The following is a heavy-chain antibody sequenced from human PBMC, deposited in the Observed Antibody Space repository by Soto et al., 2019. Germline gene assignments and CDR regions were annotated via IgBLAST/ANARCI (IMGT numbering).Heavy chain of an antibody. D-gene: IGHD3-16*02. Sequence: QVQLQESGPGLVKPSETLSLTCTVSGGSISSYYWSWIRQPPGKGLEWIGYIYYSGSTNYNPSLKSRVTISVDTSKNQFSLKLSSVTAADTAVYYCARRYDYIWGSYRGYYFDYWGQGTLVTASS. CDR3: ARRYDYIWGSYRGYYFDY. J-gene: IGHJ4*02. CDR1: GGSISSYY. CDR2: IYYSGST. V-gene: IGHV4-59*08.